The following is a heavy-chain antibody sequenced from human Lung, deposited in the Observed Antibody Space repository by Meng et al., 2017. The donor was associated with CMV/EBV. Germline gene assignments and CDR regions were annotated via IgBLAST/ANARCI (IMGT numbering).Heavy chain of an antibody. CDR1: GFTFSSYA. J-gene: IGHJ4*02. V-gene: IGHV3-23*01. CDR3: AKVVAWFYFDN. CDR2: IGGSGRPT. Sequence: LSCSASGFTFSSYAIAWVRQAPGKGLGWVSSIGGSGRPTKYADSVNGRFTISRDNSKNTLHLQVSSVRAEDTAVYYCAKVVAWFYFDNWGQGTLVTVSS. D-gene: IGHD2-15*01.